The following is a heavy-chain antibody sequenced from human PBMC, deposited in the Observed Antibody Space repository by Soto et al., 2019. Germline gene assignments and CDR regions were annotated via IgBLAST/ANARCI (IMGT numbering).Heavy chain of an antibody. Sequence: PGGSLRRSCAASGFTFSSYAMHWVRQAPGKGLEYVSAISNDGGSTYYADSVKGRFTISRDNSKNTLYLQMNSLRAEDTAVYYCAKDLIELERSSGGMDVWGQGTTVTVSS. V-gene: IGHV3-64*04. J-gene: IGHJ6*02. D-gene: IGHD1-1*01. CDR1: GFTFSSYA. CDR3: AKDLIELERSSGGMDV. CDR2: ISNDGGST.